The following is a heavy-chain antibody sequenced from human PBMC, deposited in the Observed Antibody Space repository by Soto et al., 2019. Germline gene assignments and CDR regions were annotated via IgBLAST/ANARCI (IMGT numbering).Heavy chain of an antibody. Sequence: GGSLRLSCAASGFTFSNAWMSWVRQAPGKGLEWVGRIKSKTDGGTTDYAAPVKGRFTISRDDSKNTLYLQMNSLKTEDTAVYYGTTDLGTMVRGVIRVYWGQGTLVTVSS. V-gene: IGHV3-15*01. CDR2: IKSKTDGGTT. CDR3: TTDLGTMVRGVIRVY. CDR1: GFTFSNAW. J-gene: IGHJ4*02. D-gene: IGHD3-10*01.